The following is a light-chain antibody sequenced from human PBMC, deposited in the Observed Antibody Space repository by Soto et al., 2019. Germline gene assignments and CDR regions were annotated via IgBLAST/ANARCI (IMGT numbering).Light chain of an antibody. V-gene: IGKV1-27*01. J-gene: IGKJ1*01. CDR2: AAS. CDR1: QAISNY. Sequence: DIQMTQSPSSLSAYVGDRVTITCRASQAISNYLAWYQQKPGKVPKLLIYAASTLQSGVPSRFSGSGSGTDFTLTFSSLQPEDVATYYCQKYNIAPWTFGQGTKVEIK. CDR3: QKYNIAPWT.